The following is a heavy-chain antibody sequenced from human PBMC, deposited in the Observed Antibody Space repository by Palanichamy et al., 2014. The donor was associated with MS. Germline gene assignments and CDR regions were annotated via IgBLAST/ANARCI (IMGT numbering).Heavy chain of an antibody. V-gene: IGHV4-34*01. CDR1: GGSFSGYY. J-gene: IGHJ6*02. CDR2: INHSGST. CDR3: ATMGGYGDTYGMDV. D-gene: IGHD4-17*01. Sequence: QVQLQQWGAGLLKPSETLSLTCAVYGGSFSGYYWSWIRQPPGKGLEWIGEINHSGSTNYNPSLKSRVTISVDTSRNQFSLKLSSVTAADTAVYYCATMGGYGDTYGMDVWGQGTTVTVSS.